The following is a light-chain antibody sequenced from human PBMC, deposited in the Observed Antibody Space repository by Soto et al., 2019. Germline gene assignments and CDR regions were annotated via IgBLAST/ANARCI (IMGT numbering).Light chain of an antibody. CDR1: QSVSSGY. J-gene: IGKJ1*01. Sequence: EIVLTQSPGTLSLSAGERATLSCRASQSVSSGYLAWYQQKPGQTPTVLIYGASSRAPGIPDRFSGSGSGTDFTLTISRLEPEDFAVYYCQNYGTSPTFGQGTKVEIK. CDR2: GAS. CDR3: QNYGTSPT. V-gene: IGKV3-20*01.